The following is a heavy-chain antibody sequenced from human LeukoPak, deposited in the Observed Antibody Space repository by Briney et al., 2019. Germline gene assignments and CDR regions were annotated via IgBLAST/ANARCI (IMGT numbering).Heavy chain of an antibody. J-gene: IGHJ4*02. V-gene: IGHV3-23*01. Sequence: GGSLRLSCAASGFTFSNYAMSWVRQAPGKGLEWVSGISGDGGSTYYADSVKGRFTISRGSSENALYLQMNSLRAEDTAVYYCAKTSKYSTTWYDYWGQGTLVTVSS. CDR3: AKTSKYSTTWYDY. CDR2: ISGDGGST. D-gene: IGHD6-13*01. CDR1: GFTFSNYA.